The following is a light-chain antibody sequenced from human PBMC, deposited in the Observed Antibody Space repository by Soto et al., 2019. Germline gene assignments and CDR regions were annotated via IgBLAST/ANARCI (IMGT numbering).Light chain of an antibody. CDR2: EGS. V-gene: IGLV2-23*01. Sequence: QSALTQPPSASGSPGQSVTISCTGTSSDVGGYNLVSWYEQGPGKAPKLIIYEGSKRPSGVSHRFSGSKSGNTASLTISGLQAEDEATYYCCSFAGSSTWVFGGGTKLTVL. J-gene: IGLJ3*02. CDR1: SSDVGGYNL. CDR3: CSFAGSSTWV.